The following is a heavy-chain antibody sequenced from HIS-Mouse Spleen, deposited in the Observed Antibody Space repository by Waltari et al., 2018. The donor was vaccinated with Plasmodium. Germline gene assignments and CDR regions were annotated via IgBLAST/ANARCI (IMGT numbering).Heavy chain of an antibody. CDR2: INHSGST. V-gene: IGHV4-34*01. Sequence: QVQLQQWGAGLLKPSETLSLTCAVYGGSFSGYYWSWIRQPPGKGLEWIGEINHSGSTNYNPSLKSRVTISVDTSKNQFSLKLSSVTAADMAVYYCARGYSNYDAFDIWGQGTMVTVSS. D-gene: IGHD4-4*01. CDR3: ARGYSNYDAFDI. J-gene: IGHJ3*02. CDR1: GGSFSGYY.